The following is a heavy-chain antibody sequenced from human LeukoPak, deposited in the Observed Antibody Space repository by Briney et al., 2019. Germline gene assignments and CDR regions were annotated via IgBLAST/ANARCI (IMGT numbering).Heavy chain of an antibody. CDR2: TYYSEST. J-gene: IGHJ6*02. D-gene: IGHD3-10*01. CDR1: GGSISSYY. V-gene: IGHV4-59*01. CDR3: ARGSGSYFHPTTFYYYGMDV. Sequence: PSETLSLTCTVSGGSISSYYWSWIRQPPGKGLEWIGYTYYSESTNYNPSLKSRVTISVDTSKNQFSLKLSSVTAADTAVYYCARGSGSYFHPTTFYYYGMDVWGQGTTVTVSS.